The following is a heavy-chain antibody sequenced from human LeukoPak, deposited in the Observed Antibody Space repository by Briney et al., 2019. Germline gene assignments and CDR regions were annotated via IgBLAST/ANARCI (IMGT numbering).Heavy chain of an antibody. Sequence: ASVKVSCKASGYTFTSYDINWVRQAPGQGLEWMGWMNPNSGNTSYAQKFQGRVTMTRNTSISTAYMELSSMRSEDTAVYDCAGRDRGYSSSWYGRSRGTDAFDIWGQGTMVTVSS. CDR1: GYTFTSYD. CDR3: AGRDRGYSSSWYGRSRGTDAFDI. V-gene: IGHV1-8*01. D-gene: IGHD6-13*01. J-gene: IGHJ3*02. CDR2: MNPNSGNT.